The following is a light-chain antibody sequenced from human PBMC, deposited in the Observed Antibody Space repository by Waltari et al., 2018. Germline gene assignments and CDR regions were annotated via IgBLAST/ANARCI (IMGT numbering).Light chain of an antibody. V-gene: IGKV3-20*01. CDR2: GAS. CDR3: QQYGSSPWT. J-gene: IGKJ1*01. CDR1: QSVSSSY. Sequence: EIVLTQSPGTLSLSPGERATLSCRASQSVSSSYLAWYQQKPGQAPRVLIHGASNRATVIPDRFSGSGSGTDFTLTISRLEPEDCAVYYCQQYGSSPWTFGQGTKVEIK.